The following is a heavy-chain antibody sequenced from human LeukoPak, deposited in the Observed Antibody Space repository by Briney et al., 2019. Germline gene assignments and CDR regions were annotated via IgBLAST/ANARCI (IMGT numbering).Heavy chain of an antibody. D-gene: IGHD3-22*01. J-gene: IGHJ4*02. CDR3: ASLHYDSSVFVDY. Sequence: GGSLRLSCAASGFIFSTYWMTWVRQAPGKGLEWVANIKQDGSEKYYVDSVKGRFTISRDNAANSLYLQMNSLRAEDTAVYYCASLHYDSSVFVDYWGQGTLVTVSS. CDR1: GFIFSTYW. CDR2: IKQDGSEK. V-gene: IGHV3-7*01.